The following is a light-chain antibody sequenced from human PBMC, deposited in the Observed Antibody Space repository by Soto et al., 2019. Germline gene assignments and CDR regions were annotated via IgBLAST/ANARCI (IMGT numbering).Light chain of an antibody. Sequence: EIVMTQSPATLSVSPGERATLSCRASQSVSSNLAWYQQKPGHAPRLLIYGASTRATGIPARFSGSGSGTEFTLTISSLQSEDFAVYYCQQYNNWPPINFGQGTRLEIK. CDR2: GAS. CDR1: QSVSSN. V-gene: IGKV3-15*01. J-gene: IGKJ5*01. CDR3: QQYNNWPPIN.